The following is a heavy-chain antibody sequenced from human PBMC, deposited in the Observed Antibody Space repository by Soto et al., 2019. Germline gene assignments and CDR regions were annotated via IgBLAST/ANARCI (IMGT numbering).Heavy chain of an antibody. Sequence: VKVSCKASGGTFSSYAITWVRQAPGQGLEWMGGIIPIFGTANSAQKFQGRVTITADESSNTAYMELSSLRSEDTAVYYCARVPPIMIMFGGVIVPDWFDPWGQGTLVTVSS. V-gene: IGHV1-69*13. J-gene: IGHJ5*02. CDR1: GGTFSSYA. CDR3: ARVPPIMIMFGGVIVPDWFDP. D-gene: IGHD3-16*02. CDR2: IIPIFGTA.